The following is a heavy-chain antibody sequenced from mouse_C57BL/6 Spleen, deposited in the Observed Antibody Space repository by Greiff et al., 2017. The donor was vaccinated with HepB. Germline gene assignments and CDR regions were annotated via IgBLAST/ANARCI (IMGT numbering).Heavy chain of an antibody. CDR1: GYAFSSSW. Sequence: QVQLQQSGPELVKPGASVKISCKASGYAFSSSWMNWVKQRPGKGLEWIGRIYPGDGDTNYNGKFKGKATLTADKSSSTAYMQLSSLTSEDSAVYFCARDRGEYYYGSTYFDYWGQGTTLTVSS. V-gene: IGHV1-82*01. J-gene: IGHJ2*01. CDR3: ARDRGEYYYGSTYFDY. D-gene: IGHD1-1*01. CDR2: IYPGDGDT.